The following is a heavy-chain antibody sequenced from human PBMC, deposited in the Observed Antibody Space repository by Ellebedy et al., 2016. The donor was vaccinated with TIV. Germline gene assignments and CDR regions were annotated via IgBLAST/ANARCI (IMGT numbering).Heavy chain of an antibody. CDR2: IYSGGST. V-gene: IGHV3-53*01. D-gene: IGHD3-22*01. J-gene: IGHJ4*02. CDR3: ARERESSGLALDY. Sequence: GESLKISCAASGFTVSSNYMSWVRQAPGKGLEWVSVIYSGGSTSYADSVRGRFTVSRDSSKNTLYLQMNSLRVEDTAVYYCARERESSGLALDYWGQGTLVTVSS. CDR1: GFTVSSNY.